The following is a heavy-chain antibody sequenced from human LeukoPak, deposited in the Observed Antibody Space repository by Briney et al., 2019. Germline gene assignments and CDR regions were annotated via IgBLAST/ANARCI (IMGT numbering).Heavy chain of an antibody. CDR2: MNWNGGST. CDR1: GFTFDDYG. CDR3: ARRSRGVGSGSYVY. D-gene: IGHD3-10*01. V-gene: IGHV3-20*04. Sequence: GGSLRLSCAASGFTFDDYGMSWVRQAPGKGLEWVSGMNWNGGSTGYADSVKGRFTISRDNAKNSLYLQMNSLRAEDTAVYYCARRSRGVGSGSYVYWGQGTLVTVSS. J-gene: IGHJ4*02.